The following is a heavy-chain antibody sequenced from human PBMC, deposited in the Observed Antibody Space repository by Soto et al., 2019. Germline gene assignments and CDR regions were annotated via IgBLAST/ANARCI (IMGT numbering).Heavy chain of an antibody. J-gene: IGHJ6*02. CDR1: GDSVSSNSAA. D-gene: IGHD3-22*01. V-gene: IGHV6-1*01. Sequence: SQTLSLTCAISGDSVSSNSAAWNWIRQSPSRGLEWLGRTYYRSKWYNDYAVSVKSRITINPDTSKNQFSLQLNSVTPEDTAVYYCARDREYYDSSGYRELLSYGMDVCGQGTTVTVSS. CDR2: TYYRSKWYN. CDR3: ARDREYYDSSGYRELLSYGMDV.